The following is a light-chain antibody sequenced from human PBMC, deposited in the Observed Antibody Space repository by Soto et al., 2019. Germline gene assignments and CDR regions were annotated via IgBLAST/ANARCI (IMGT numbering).Light chain of an antibody. Sequence: EIVLTQSPATLSLSPGERATLSCRASQSIGSHLAWYQQKPGQPPRLLIFDASSRATGIPARFSGSGSGTDFTLTISRLEPEDFAVYYCQQYGSSPPYTFGQGTKLEIK. J-gene: IGKJ2*01. CDR3: QQYGSSPPYT. V-gene: IGKV3-20*01. CDR1: QSIGSH. CDR2: DAS.